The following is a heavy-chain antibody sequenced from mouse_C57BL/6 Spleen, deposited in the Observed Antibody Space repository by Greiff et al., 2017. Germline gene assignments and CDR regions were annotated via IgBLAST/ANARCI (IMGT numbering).Heavy chain of an antibody. CDR1: GFNIKDYY. CDR2: IDPEDGET. D-gene: IGHD1-1*01. J-gene: IGHJ2*01. CDR3: ARGGRYYGSTLFDY. Sequence: EVQLQQSGAELVKPGASVKLSCTASGFNIKDYYMHWVKQRTEQGLEWIGRIDPEDGETKYAPKFPGKATITADTSSNTAYLQLSSLTSEDTAVYYCARGGRYYGSTLFDYWGQGTTLTVSS. V-gene: IGHV14-2*01.